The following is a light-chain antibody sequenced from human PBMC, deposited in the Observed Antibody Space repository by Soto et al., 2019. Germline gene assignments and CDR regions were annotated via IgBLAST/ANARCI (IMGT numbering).Light chain of an antibody. CDR3: QQYYVTPLT. CDR1: QSVLYNTNNKNY. CDR2: WAS. V-gene: IGKV4-1*01. J-gene: IGKJ4*01. Sequence: DIVMTQSPDSLAVSLGKRATINCKSSQSVLYNTNNKNYLAWYQQKPGQPPKLLIYWASTRESGVPDRFSGSGSGTDFTLTISSLQAEDVAVYYCQQYYVTPLTFGGGTKVEIK.